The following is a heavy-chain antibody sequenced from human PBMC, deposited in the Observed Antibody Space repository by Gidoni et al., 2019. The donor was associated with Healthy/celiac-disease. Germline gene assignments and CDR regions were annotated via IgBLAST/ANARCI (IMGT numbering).Heavy chain of an antibody. V-gene: IGHV1-8*01. CDR1: GYNFTSYY. CDR3: AREWPGVAGTYYYYGMDV. CDR2: MNPNSGNK. Sequence: QVPLVQSVAEVKKPVASVKVSCKASGYNFTSYYINCVRQATGQGLEWMGWMNPNSGNKGYEQKFQGRVTMTRNTPISTAYMELSSLRSEDTAVYDCAREWPGVAGTYYYYGMDVWGQGTTVTVSS. D-gene: IGHD6-19*01. J-gene: IGHJ6*02.